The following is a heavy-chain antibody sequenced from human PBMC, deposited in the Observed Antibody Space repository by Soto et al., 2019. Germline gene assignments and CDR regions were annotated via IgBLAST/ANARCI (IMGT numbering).Heavy chain of an antibody. CDR2: INPATGAA. CDR1: GYPVTAYY. V-gene: IGHV1-2*02. Sequence: QLHLVQSGAVVKKPGASVTVSCSASGYPVTAYYMHWMRQAPGRGLEWMGGINPATGAAKYTQKIRGRVNITGDTSTSTVFMELSGLTSEDTAVFYCAKGGGVGVAGSAAFDMWGQGTLVTVSS. J-gene: IGHJ3*02. CDR3: AKGGGVGVAGSAAFDM. D-gene: IGHD3-3*01.